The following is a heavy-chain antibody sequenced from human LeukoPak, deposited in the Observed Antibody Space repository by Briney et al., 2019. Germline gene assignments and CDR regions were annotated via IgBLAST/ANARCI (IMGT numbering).Heavy chain of an antibody. Sequence: GGSLRLSCAASGFTFSDYYMSWIRQAPGKGLRGVSYISSSGSTIYYADSVKGRFTISRDNAKNSLYLQMNSLRAEDTAVYYCARGCSSTSCPTLVDVWGQGTTVTVSS. CDR1: GFTFSDYY. CDR3: ARGCSSTSCPTLVDV. V-gene: IGHV3-11*01. J-gene: IGHJ6*02. D-gene: IGHD2-2*01. CDR2: ISSSGSTI.